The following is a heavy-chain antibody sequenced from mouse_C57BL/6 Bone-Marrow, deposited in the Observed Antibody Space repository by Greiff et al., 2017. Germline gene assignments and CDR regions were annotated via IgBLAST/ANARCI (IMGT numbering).Heavy chain of an antibody. CDR2: ISNLAYSI. D-gene: IGHD3-1*01. J-gene: IGHJ4*01. V-gene: IGHV5-15*01. CDR1: GFTFSDYG. CDR3: ARAPGGAMDY. Sequence: EVQGVESGGGLVQPGGSLKLSCAASGFTFSDYGMAWVRQAPRKGPEWVAFISNLAYSIYYADTVTGRFTISREKAKNTLYLEMSSLRSEDTAMYYCARAPGGAMDYWGQGTSVTVSS.